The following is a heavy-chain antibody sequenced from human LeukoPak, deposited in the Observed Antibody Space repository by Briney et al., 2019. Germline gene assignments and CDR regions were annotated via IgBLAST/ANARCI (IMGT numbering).Heavy chain of an antibody. CDR2: IYYSGST. D-gene: IGHD3-3*01. CDR3: ARVGYYDFWSGSSAAYYFDY. V-gene: IGHV4-59*01. CDR1: GGSISSYY. Sequence: PSETLSLTCTVSGGSISSYYWSWIRQPPGKGLEWIGYIYYSGSTNYNPSLKSRVTISVDTSKNQFSLKLSSVTAADTAVYYCARVGYYDFWSGSSAAYYFDYWGQGTLVTVSS. J-gene: IGHJ4*02.